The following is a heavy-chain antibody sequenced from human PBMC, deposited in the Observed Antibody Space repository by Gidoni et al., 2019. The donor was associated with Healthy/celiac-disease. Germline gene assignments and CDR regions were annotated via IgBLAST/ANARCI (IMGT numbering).Heavy chain of an antibody. CDR2: IIPIFGTA. J-gene: IGHJ4*02. CDR1: GGTFSSYA. D-gene: IGHD1-26*01. V-gene: IGHV1-69*01. Sequence: QVQLVQSGAEVTKPGSSVKVSCKASGGTFSSYAISWVRQAPGQGLEWMGGIIPIFGTANYAQKFQGRVTITADESTSTAYMELSSLRSEDTAVYYCARAVGPVIVGATRRGYYFDYWGQGTLVTVSS. CDR3: ARAVGPVIVGATRRGYYFDY.